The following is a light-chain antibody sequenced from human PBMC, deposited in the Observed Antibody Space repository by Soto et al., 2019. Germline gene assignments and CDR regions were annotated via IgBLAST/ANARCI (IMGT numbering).Light chain of an antibody. Sequence: EIVMTQSPATLSVSPGGSATLSCRASQHVSSNFAWYRQKPGQAPTLLIYRASTRATGIPARFSGSGSGTAFTLTISILQSEDFAVYYCHQYNNWPYTFGQGTKLEIK. CDR3: HQYNNWPYT. V-gene: IGKV3-15*01. CDR1: QHVSSN. CDR2: RAS. J-gene: IGKJ2*01.